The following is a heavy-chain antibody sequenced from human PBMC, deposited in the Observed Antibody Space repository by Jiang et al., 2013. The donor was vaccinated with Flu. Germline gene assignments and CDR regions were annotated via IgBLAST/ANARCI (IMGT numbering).Heavy chain of an antibody. Sequence: GSGLVKPSETLSLTCTVSGGSISSYYWSWIRQPPGKGLEWIGYIYYSGSTNYNPSLKSRVTISVDTSKNQFSLKLSSVTAADTAVYYCARRGYYYDSSGWVDAFDIWGQGTMVTVSS. D-gene: IGHD3-22*01. CDR2: IYYSGST. CDR3: ARRGYYYDSSGWVDAFDI. V-gene: IGHV4-59*08. J-gene: IGHJ3*02. CDR1: GGSISSYY.